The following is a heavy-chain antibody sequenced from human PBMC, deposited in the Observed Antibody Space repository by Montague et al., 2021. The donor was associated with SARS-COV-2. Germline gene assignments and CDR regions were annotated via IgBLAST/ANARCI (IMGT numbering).Heavy chain of an antibody. J-gene: IGHJ4*02. D-gene: IGHD3-10*01. CDR3: SRGGGMIRGVVDF. Sequence: SLRLSCAVSGFTFDDYGMSWVRQVPGKGLEWVSGISRSGDGSAYGDSVKGRFAISRDNAKNSLYLQMNSLRVEDTAFYHCSRGGGMIRGVVDFWGQGILVSVSS. V-gene: IGHV3-20*01. CDR1: GFTFDDYG. CDR2: ISRSGDGS.